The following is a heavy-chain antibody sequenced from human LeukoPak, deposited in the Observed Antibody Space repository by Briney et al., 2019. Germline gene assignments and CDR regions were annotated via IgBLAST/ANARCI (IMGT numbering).Heavy chain of an antibody. Sequence: SETLSLTCPVSGDPLISSGKWWNWVPQPPGEGLGGVGEIYQSGTANSNPSLKSRVTMSVDTSKNQFSLKLSSVTDADTAVYYCARTIGSGSYLDYWGRGTLVTVSS. D-gene: IGHD3-10*01. J-gene: IGHJ4*02. CDR3: ARTIGSGSYLDY. V-gene: IGHV4-4*02. CDR1: GDPLISSGKW. CDR2: IYQSGTA.